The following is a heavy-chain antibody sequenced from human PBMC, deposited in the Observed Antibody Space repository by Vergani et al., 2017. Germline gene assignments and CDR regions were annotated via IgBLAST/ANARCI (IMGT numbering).Heavy chain of an antibody. V-gene: IGHV3-23*01. D-gene: IGHD1-14*01. CDR3: ARDLRLLYNRFDP. Sequence: EVQLLESGGGLVQPGGSLRLSCAASGFTFSSYAMSWVRQAPGKGLKWVSAISGSGGSTYYADSVKGRFTISRDNSKSTMYLQMNSLRDEDTGVYYCARDLRLLYNRFDPWGQGTLVTVSS. CDR1: GFTFSSYA. CDR2: ISGSGGST. J-gene: IGHJ5*02.